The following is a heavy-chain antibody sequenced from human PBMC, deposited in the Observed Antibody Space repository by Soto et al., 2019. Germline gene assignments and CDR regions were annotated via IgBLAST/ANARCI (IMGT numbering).Heavy chain of an antibody. D-gene: IGHD3-16*01. J-gene: IGHJ4*02. V-gene: IGHV4-39*01. CDR3: ARQGGNKFDY. Sequence: QLQLQESGPGLVQPSETLSLTCTVSGDSVISDHYYWAWIRQPPGKGLEWIGNMHYTGETYQNPSLRSRVTLFVDTSANQVSLKLTSVTAADTAMYYCARQGGNKFDYWGQGTLVTVSS. CDR2: MHYTGET. CDR1: GDSVISDHYY.